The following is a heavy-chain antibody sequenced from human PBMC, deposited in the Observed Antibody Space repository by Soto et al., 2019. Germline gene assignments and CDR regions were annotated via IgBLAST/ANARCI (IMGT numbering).Heavy chain of an antibody. Sequence: QVQLQESGPGLVKPSETLSLTCTVSGGSISSYYWSWIRQPPGKGLEWIGYIYYSGSTNYNPSLKSRVPISVDTSKNQFSLKLSSVTAADTAVYYCARGGNTYYDFWSGSAAFDSWGQGTMVTVSS. D-gene: IGHD3-3*01. CDR2: IYYSGST. CDR1: GGSISSYY. V-gene: IGHV4-59*01. CDR3: ARGGNTYYDFWSGSAAFDS. J-gene: IGHJ3*02.